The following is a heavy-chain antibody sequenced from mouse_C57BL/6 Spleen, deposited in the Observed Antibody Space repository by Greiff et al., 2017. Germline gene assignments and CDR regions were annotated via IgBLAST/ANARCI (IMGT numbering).Heavy chain of an antibody. V-gene: IGHV1-26*01. CDR3: ARSGGYDEAWFAD. Sequence: VQLQQSGPELVKPGASVKISCKASGYTFTDYYMNWVKQSHGKSLEWIGDINPNNGGTSYNQKFKGKATLTVDKSSSTAYMELRSLTSEDSAVYYCARSGGYDEAWFADWGQGALVTVSA. J-gene: IGHJ3*01. CDR1: GYTFTDYY. D-gene: IGHD2-2*01. CDR2: INPNNGGT.